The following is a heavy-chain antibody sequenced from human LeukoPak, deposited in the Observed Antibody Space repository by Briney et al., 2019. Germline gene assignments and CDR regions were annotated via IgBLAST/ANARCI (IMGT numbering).Heavy chain of an antibody. CDR1: GYTFTGYY. D-gene: IGHD3-16*01. Sequence: GASVKVSCKASGYTFTGYYMHWVRQAPGQGLEWMGWINPNSGGTNYAQKFQGRVTMTRDTSISTAYMELSRLRSDDTAVYYCARGHGATYNWFDPWGQGTLVTVSS. CDR2: INPNSGGT. V-gene: IGHV1-2*02. J-gene: IGHJ5*02. CDR3: ARGHGATYNWFDP.